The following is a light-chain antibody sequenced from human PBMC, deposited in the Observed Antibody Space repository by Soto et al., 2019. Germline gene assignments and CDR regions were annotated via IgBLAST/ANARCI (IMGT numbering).Light chain of an antibody. Sequence: EIVMTQSPATLSVSPGERATLSCRASQSVRSNLAWYQQKPGQAPRLVLYDASTRATGIPARFSGSGSGTDFTLTINSLQSEYFAVYYCQQYNDWPRTFGRGTTVDIK. CDR3: QQYNDWPRT. V-gene: IGKV3-15*01. CDR2: DAS. J-gene: IGKJ1*01. CDR1: QSVRSN.